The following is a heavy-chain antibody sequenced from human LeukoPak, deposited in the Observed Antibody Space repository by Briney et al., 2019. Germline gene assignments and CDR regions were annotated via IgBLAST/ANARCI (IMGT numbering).Heavy chain of an antibody. Sequence: ASVKVSCKASGYTFTSYGISWVRQAPGQGLEWMGWISAYNGSTNYAQKLQGRVTMTTDTSTSTAYMELRSLRSDDTAVYYCARQNYDILTGSYYFDYWGQGTLVTVSS. J-gene: IGHJ4*02. V-gene: IGHV1-18*04. CDR2: ISAYNGST. CDR3: ARQNYDILTGSYYFDY. CDR1: GYTFTSYG. D-gene: IGHD3-9*01.